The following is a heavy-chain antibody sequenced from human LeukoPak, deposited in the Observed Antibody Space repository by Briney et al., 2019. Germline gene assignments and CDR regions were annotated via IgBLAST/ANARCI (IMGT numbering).Heavy chain of an antibody. Sequence: GGSLRLSCTASGFTFGDSAMSWVRQAPGKGLEWVGRIKSKTDGGTTDYAAPVKGRFTISRDDSKNTLYLQMNSLKTEDTAVYYCTSSDVFDYWGQGTLVTVSS. J-gene: IGHJ4*02. CDR1: GFTFGDSA. CDR3: TSSDVFDY. CDR2: IKSKTDGGTT. V-gene: IGHV3-15*01.